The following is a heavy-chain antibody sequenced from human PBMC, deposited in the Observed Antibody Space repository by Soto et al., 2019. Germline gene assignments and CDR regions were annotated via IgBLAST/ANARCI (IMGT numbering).Heavy chain of an antibody. CDR3: ARVLGSSYFEY. CDR1: GFTFSDYY. D-gene: IGHD7-27*01. CDR2: ISSSGGTT. J-gene: IGHJ4*02. V-gene: IGHV3-11*01. Sequence: QVQLVESGGGLVKPGGSLRLSCEASGFTFSDYYMSWIRQAPGEGLEWISYISSSGGTTYYADSVRGRFTISRDYAKSSLYLQMNSPRAEDTAVYYCARVLGSSYFEYWGQGTLVTVSS.